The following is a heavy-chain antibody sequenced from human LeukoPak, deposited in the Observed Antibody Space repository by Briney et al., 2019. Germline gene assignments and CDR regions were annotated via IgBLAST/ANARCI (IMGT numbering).Heavy chain of an antibody. CDR1: GFTFSSYV. CDR3: AKDGSEYPYYDFWSGYYTPLYYFDY. D-gene: IGHD3-3*01. V-gene: IGHV3-33*06. J-gene: IGHJ4*02. Sequence: GGSLRLSCAASGFTFSSYVMHWVRQAPGKGLEWVAVIWYDGSNKYYADSVKGRFTISRDNSKNTLYLQMNSLRAEDTAVYYCAKDGSEYPYYDFWSGYYTPLYYFDYWGQGTLVTVSS. CDR2: IWYDGSNK.